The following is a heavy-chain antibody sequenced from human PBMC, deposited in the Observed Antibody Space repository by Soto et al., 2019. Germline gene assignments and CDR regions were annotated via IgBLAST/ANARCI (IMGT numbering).Heavy chain of an antibody. V-gene: IGHV1-46*01. CDR2: INPTTGLT. Sequence: ASVKVSCKASGYAFSNNFMHWVRQAPAQGLEWMGVINPTTGLTSNAQKFQGRITMTSDTSSSTAYMELSSLRSEDTAVYYCARALRNCYFNGMDIWGQGTTFTVSS. CDR1: GYAFSNNF. CDR3: ARALRNCYFNGMDI. J-gene: IGHJ6*02.